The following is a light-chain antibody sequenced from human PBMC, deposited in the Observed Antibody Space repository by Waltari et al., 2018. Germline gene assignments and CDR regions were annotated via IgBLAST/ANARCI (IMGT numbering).Light chain of an antibody. J-gene: IGKJ4*01. V-gene: IGKV1D-16*01. Sequence: DIQMTQSPSSLSASVGERVTITCRASQGISSWLVWYQQKPGKGPKLLIYNASSLQSGVPSRVSGSGSGTDFTLTISSLQPEDFATYYCQQYNSAPLTFGGGTKVEIK. CDR3: QQYNSAPLT. CDR1: QGISSW. CDR2: NAS.